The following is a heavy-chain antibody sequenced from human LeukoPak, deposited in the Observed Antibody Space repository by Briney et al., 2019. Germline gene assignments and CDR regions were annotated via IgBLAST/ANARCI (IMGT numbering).Heavy chain of an antibody. CDR1: GYTFPGHH. Sequence: ASVKVSCKASGYTFPGHHIHWVRQAPGQGLEWMGWINPKNGGTNYAQKFQGRVTMTRDTSINTAFMELSRLNSDDTAVYFCARDGYGGNSFYYWGQGTLVTVSS. V-gene: IGHV1-2*02. J-gene: IGHJ4*02. D-gene: IGHD4-23*01. CDR3: ARDGYGGNSFYY. CDR2: INPKNGGT.